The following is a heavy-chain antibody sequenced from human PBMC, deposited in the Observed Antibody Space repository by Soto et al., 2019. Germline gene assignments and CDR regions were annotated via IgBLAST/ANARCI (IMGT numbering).Heavy chain of an antibody. D-gene: IGHD6-6*01. CDR2: IVVGSGNT. CDR3: AADLPAFSSSSSGMDV. J-gene: IGHJ6*02. Sequence: ASVKVSCKASGFTFTSSAVQWVRQARGQRLEWIGWIVVGSGNTNYAQKFQERVTITRDMSTSTAYMELSSLRSGDTAVYYCAADLPAFSSSSSGMDVWGQGTTVTVS. V-gene: IGHV1-58*01. CDR1: GFTFTSSA.